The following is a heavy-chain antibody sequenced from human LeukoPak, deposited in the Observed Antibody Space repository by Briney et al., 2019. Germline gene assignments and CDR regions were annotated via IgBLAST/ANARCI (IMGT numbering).Heavy chain of an antibody. V-gene: IGHV3-21*01. Sequence: GGSLRLSCAASGFTFSGYSMNWVRQVPGKGLEWVSSISSSSSYIHYADSVKGRFTIPRDNAKNSLYLQMNRLRAEDTAVYYCVRDRLWGYDILTGSAALDYWGQGTLVTVSS. CDR1: GFTFSGYS. CDR2: ISSSSSYI. D-gene: IGHD3-9*01. J-gene: IGHJ4*02. CDR3: VRDRLWGYDILTGSAALDY.